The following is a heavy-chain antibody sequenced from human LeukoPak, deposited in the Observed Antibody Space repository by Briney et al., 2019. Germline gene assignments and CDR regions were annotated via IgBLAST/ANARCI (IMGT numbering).Heavy chain of an antibody. V-gene: IGHV1-8*03. D-gene: IGHD3-10*01. J-gene: IGHJ6*03. CDR1: GYTFTSYD. CDR2: VNPNSGNT. CDR3: ARALAMVRGVLPGDYYMDV. Sequence: GASVKVSCKASGYTFTSYDINWLRQATGQGLEWMGWVNPNSGNTGYAQKFQGRVTITRNTSKSTAYMELSSLRSEDTAVYYCARALAMVRGVLPGDYYMDVWGKGTTVTVSS.